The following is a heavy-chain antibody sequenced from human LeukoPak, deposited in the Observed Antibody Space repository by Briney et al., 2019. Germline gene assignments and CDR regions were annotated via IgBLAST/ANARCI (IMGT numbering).Heavy chain of an antibody. CDR3: ARGVVMYYYYYYMDV. Sequence: SETLSLTCTVSGGSISSSSYYWGWLRQPPGKGLEWIGSIYYSGSTYYNPSLKSRVSISVDTSKNQFSLKLSSVTAADTAVYYCARGVVMYYYYYYMDVWGKGTTVTVSS. CDR2: IYYSGST. V-gene: IGHV4-39*07. D-gene: IGHD2-8*01. CDR1: GGSISSSSYY. J-gene: IGHJ6*03.